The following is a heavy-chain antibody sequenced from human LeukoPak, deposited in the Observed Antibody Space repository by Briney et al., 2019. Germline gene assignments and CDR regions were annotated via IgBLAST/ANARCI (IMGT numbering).Heavy chain of an antibody. D-gene: IGHD6-13*01. Sequence: GGSLRLSCEASGFTFSSYAMSSVRQTPGEGLEWVSVSSGGGHKTYYADSVRGRFTMSRDNPRNTIYLQMNGLTAEDTAVYYCAKDRTSWYYAFDCWGQGTLVTVSS. CDR1: GFTFSSYA. V-gene: IGHV3-23*01. CDR3: AKDRTSWYYAFDC. CDR2: SSGGGHKT. J-gene: IGHJ4*02.